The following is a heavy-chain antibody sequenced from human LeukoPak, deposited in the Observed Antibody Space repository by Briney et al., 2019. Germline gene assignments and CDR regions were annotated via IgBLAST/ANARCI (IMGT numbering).Heavy chain of an antibody. CDR1: GFTFDDYG. CDR3: ARDLAMVRGVTPI. CDR2: INWNGGST. Sequence: GGSLRLSCAASGFTFDDYGMSWVRQAPGKGLEWGSGINWNGGSTGYAESVKGRFTISRDNAKNSLYLQMNSLRAEDTALYYCARDLAMVRGVTPIWGQGTMVTVSS. V-gene: IGHV3-20*04. J-gene: IGHJ3*02. D-gene: IGHD3-10*01.